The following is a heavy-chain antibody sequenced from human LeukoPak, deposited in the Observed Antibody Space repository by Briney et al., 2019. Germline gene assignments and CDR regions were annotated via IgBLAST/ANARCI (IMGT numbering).Heavy chain of an antibody. CDR3: AKKPATIKFPFDI. J-gene: IGHJ4*02. Sequence: GGSLRLSCVGSGFSFSTYDMGWVRQTPGKGLEWVSAISTTGGYTEDADSVKGRFIISRDNSQNTLFLQMHSLRAEDTAVYYCAKKPATIKFPFDIWGQGTLVTVSS. CDR1: GFSFSTYD. V-gene: IGHV3-23*01. D-gene: IGHD5-24*01. CDR2: ISTTGGYT.